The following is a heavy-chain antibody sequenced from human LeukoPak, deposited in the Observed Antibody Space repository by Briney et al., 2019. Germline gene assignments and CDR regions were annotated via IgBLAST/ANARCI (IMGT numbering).Heavy chain of an antibody. CDR3: AKDHYYDSSGYYSHFDH. CDR2: ISGSGGST. Sequence: GGSLRLSCAASGFTFSSYAMSWVRQAPGKGLEWVSAISGSGGSTYYADSVKGRFTISRDNSKNTLYLQMNSLRAEDTAVYYCAKDHYYDSSGYYSHFDHWGQGTLVTVSS. CDR1: GFTFSSYA. V-gene: IGHV3-23*01. D-gene: IGHD3-22*01. J-gene: IGHJ4*02.